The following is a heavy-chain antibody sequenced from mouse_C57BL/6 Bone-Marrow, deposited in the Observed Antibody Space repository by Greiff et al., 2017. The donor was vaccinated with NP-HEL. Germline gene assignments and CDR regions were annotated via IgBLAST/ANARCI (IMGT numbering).Heavy chain of an antibody. V-gene: IGHV1-9*01. Sequence: QFKLQQSEAELMKPGASVKFPCKAPGYKFPGYGIEGVKKGPDHGLEWIGEILPGSGSTNYNEKLKGKATFTADTSSNTAYMQLSSLTTEDSAIYYCARERGYWYYFDYWGQGTTLTVSS. CDR2: ILPGSGST. J-gene: IGHJ2*01. D-gene: IGHD2-3*01. CDR1: GYKFPGYG. CDR3: ARERGYWYYFDY.